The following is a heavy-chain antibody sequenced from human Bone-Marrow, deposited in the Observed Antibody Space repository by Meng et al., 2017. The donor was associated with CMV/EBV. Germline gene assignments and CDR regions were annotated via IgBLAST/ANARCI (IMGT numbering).Heavy chain of an antibody. J-gene: IGHJ4*02. CDR3: ATSRGVYYPTEGDY. CDR1: GGSISSGGYY. V-gene: IGHV4-31*03. CDR2: IYYSGST. D-gene: IGHD5/OR15-5a*01. Sequence: SETLSLTCTVSGGSISSGGYYWSWIRQHPGKGLEWIGYIYYSGSTYYNPSLKSRVTISVDTSKNQFSLKLNSVTAADTAVYYCATSRGVYYPTEGDYWGQGTLVTVSS.